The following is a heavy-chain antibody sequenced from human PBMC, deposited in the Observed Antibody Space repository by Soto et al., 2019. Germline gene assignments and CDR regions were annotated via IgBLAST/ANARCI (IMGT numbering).Heavy chain of an antibody. CDR1: GFTFSDYY. CDR2: ISSSGSTI. CDR3: ARDLYSSSWTENYGMDV. Sequence: VQLLESGGGLVQPGGSLRLSCAASGFTFSDYYMSWIRQAPGKGLEWVSYISSSGSTIYYADSVKGRFTISRDNAKNSLYLQMNSLRAEDTAVYYCARDLYSSSWTENYGMDVWGQGTTVTVSS. V-gene: IGHV3-11*01. D-gene: IGHD6-13*01. J-gene: IGHJ6*02.